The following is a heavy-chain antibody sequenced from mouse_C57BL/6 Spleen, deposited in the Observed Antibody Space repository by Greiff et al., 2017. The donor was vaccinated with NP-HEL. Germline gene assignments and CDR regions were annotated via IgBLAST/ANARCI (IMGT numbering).Heavy chain of an antibody. CDR1: GFTFSDYG. Sequence: EVQVVESGGGLVKPGGSLKLSCAASGFTFSDYGMHWVRQAPEKGLEWVAYISSGSSTIYYAVTVKGRFTISRDNAKNTLFLQMTSLRSEDTAMYYCAKGDYDYEGAMDYWGQGTSVTVSS. V-gene: IGHV5-17*01. CDR3: AKGDYDYEGAMDY. J-gene: IGHJ4*01. D-gene: IGHD2-4*01. CDR2: ISSGSSTI.